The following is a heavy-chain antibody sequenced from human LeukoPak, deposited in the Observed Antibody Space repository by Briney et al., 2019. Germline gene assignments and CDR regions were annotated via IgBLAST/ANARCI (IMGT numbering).Heavy chain of an antibody. CDR2: IYTSGST. D-gene: IGHD6-13*01. CDR3: ARDEVGYSSSLGAFDI. Sequence: PSETLSLTCTVSGGSNSSGGYYWSWIRQPAGKGLEWIGRIYTSGSTNYKPSLKSRVTISVDTSKNQFSLKLSSVTAADTAVYYCARDEVGYSSSLGAFDIWGQGTMVTVSS. J-gene: IGHJ3*02. V-gene: IGHV4-61*02. CDR1: GGSNSSGGYY.